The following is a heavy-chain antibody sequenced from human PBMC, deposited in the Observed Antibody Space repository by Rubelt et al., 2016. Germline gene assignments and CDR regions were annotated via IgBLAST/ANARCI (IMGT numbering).Heavy chain of an antibody. J-gene: IGHJ6*02. V-gene: IGHV4-39*07. CDR2: INHRGST. Sequence: QLQLQESGPGLVKPSETLSLTCTVSGGSISSSSYYWGWIRQPPGKGLEWIGEINHRGSTNYNPSLNGRVTISVDTSKNQFSLKLSSVTAADTAVYYCARVGYGDTTGTRYYGMDVWGQGTTVTVSS. CDR3: ARVGYGDTTGTRYYGMDV. CDR1: GGSISSSSYY. D-gene: IGHD4-17*01.